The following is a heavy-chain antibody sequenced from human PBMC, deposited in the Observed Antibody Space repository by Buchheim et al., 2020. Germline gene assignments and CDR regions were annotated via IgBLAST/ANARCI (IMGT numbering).Heavy chain of an antibody. Sequence: QLQLQESGPGLVKPSETLSLTCTVSGGPITNTIYYWGWIRQPPGKGLEWIVSIQSSGSTYYSPSLKSRVTISVDTSKNQFSLKLSSVTAADTAVYYCARIDSSSWKDYFDYWGQGTL. J-gene: IGHJ4*02. D-gene: IGHD6-13*01. CDR1: GGPITNTIYY. V-gene: IGHV4-39*01. CDR3: ARIDSSSWKDYFDY. CDR2: IQSSGST.